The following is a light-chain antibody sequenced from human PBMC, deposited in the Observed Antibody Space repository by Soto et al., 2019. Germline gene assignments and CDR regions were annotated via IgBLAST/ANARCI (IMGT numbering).Light chain of an antibody. CDR1: TGAITIGYY. CDR2: GTS. V-gene: IGLV7-43*01. J-gene: IGLJ3*02. CDR3: LLYYGGAWV. Sequence: QAVVTQEPSLTVSPGGTVTLTCASNTGAITIGYYPNWFQQKPGQAPRALIYGTSNKHSWTPARFSGSLLGGKAALTLSGVQPEDEAGYYCLLYYGGAWVFGGGTKVTVL.